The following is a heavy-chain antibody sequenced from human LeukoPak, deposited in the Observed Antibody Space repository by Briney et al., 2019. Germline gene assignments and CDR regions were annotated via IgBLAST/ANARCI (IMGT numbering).Heavy chain of an antibody. J-gene: IGHJ3*02. Sequence: GESLEISCKGSGYSFTSYWIGWVRQMPGKGLEWMGIIYPGDSDTRYSPSFQGQVTISADKSISTAYLQWSSLKASDTAMYYCASKYYYDSSGYYYGGAFDIWGQGTMVTVSS. V-gene: IGHV5-51*01. CDR1: GYSFTSYW. CDR2: IYPGDSDT. D-gene: IGHD3-22*01. CDR3: ASKYYYDSSGYYYGGAFDI.